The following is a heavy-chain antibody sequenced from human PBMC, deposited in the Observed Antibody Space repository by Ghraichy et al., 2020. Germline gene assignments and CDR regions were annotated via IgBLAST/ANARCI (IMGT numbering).Heavy chain of an antibody. V-gene: IGHV3-74*01. CDR2: INSDGSST. Sequence: GESLNISCAASGFTFSSYWMHWVRQAPGKGLVWVSRINSDGSSTSYADSVKGRFTISRDNAKNTLYLQMNSLRAEDTAVYYCARGDLLTGDGFFDYWGQGTLVTVSS. D-gene: IGHD7-27*01. CDR3: ARGDLLTGDGFFDY. CDR1: GFTFSSYW. J-gene: IGHJ4*02.